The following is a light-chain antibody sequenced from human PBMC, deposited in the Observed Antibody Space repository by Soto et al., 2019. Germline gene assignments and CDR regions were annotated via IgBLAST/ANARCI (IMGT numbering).Light chain of an antibody. Sequence: VMTQSQYTLSVSPGERATLSWRASESVSRNLAWYQQKPAQAPRLLIYDASSRATGSPDRISGGGSGTEFTLPISSLQSEDFVVYYCQQYNSRSPNTFGQGTRLEI. V-gene: IGKV3-15*01. J-gene: IGKJ5*01. CDR1: ESVSRN. CDR3: QQYNSRSPNT. CDR2: DAS.